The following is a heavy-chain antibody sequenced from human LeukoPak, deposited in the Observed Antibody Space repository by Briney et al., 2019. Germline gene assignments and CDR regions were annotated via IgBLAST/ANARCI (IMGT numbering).Heavy chain of an antibody. CDR2: ISSDGSST. CDR1: GFTFSNYW. D-gene: IGHD2-2*01. J-gene: IGHJ6*02. V-gene: IGHV3-74*01. Sequence: GGSLRLSCAASGFTFSNYWMHWVRQAPGKGLVWVSRISSDGSSTSYADSVKGRFTISRDNAKNTLYLQMNSLRAEDTAVYYCARALVVPAEDYYGMDVWGQGTTVTVSS. CDR3: ARALVVPAEDYYGMDV.